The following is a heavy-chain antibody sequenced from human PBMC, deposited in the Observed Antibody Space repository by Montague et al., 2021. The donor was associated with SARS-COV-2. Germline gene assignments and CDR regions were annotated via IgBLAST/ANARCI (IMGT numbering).Heavy chain of an antibody. CDR2: IYYSGST. CDR1: GDSISSYY. D-gene: IGHD1-26*01. CDR3: ARGSYSPDAFDI. J-gene: IGHJ3*02. V-gene: IGHV4-59*01. Sequence: SETLSLTCTVSGDSISSYYWNWIRQPPGKGLEWIGYIYYSGSTNYNPSLKVRVTISLDTSKNQFSLKLNSVTAADTAVYYCARGSYSPDAFDIWGQGTMVTVPP.